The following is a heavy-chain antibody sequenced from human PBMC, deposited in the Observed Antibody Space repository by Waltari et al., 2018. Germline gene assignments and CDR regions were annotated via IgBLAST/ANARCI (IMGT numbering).Heavy chain of an antibody. CDR3: AKEGRRWLQXLDFDY. CDR1: GXTFDDYT. J-gene: IGHJ4*02. CDR2: ISWDGGST. D-gene: IGHD5-12*01. V-gene: IGHV3-43*01. Sequence: EVQLVESGGXVVQPGGSLRLSCXAXGXTFDDYTMXXVRQAPGKGLEWVSLISWDGGSTYYADSVKGRFTISRDNSKNSLYLQMNSLRTEDTALYXCAKEGRRWLQXLDFDYWGQGTLXXVSS.